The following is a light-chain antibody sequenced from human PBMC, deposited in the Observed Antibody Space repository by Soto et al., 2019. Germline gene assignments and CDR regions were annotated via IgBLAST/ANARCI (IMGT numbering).Light chain of an antibody. J-gene: IGKJ1*01. CDR1: QTISSW. Sequence: DIPMTQSPSTLSSSIGDRVTITCRASQTISSWLAWYQQKPGKAPKLLIYEAFNLESGVPSRFSGSGSGTKFTLTIFSLQPDDFATYYSQQYHSYPWTFGQGTKVAIK. CDR2: EAF. CDR3: QQYHSYPWT. V-gene: IGKV1-5*03.